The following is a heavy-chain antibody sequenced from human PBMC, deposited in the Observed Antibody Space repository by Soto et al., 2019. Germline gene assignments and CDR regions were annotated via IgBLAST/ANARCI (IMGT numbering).Heavy chain of an antibody. CDR2: ISGSGGST. V-gene: IGHV3-23*01. J-gene: IGHJ4*02. CDR1: GFTFSSYA. CDR3: ARGSHSYSDY. Sequence: EVQLLESGGGLVQPGGSLRLSCAASGFTFSSYAMSWVRQAPGKGLEWVSAISGSGGSTYYADSVKGRFTISRDNPKNELYRHVNGLRAVETDVCDCARGSHSYSDYWGQGTLGTVSS. D-gene: IGHD5-18*01.